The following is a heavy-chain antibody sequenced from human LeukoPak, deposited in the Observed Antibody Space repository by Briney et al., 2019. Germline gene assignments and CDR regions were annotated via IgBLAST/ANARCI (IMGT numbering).Heavy chain of an antibody. J-gene: IGHJ4*02. D-gene: IGHD7-27*01. V-gene: IGHV4-39*01. CDR2: ICYSGST. Sequence: SETLSLTCTVSGDSINSSDYYWAWIRQPPGEGLEWIGTICYSGSTYYKSSLKSRLTISVDSSKNQFSLKMISVTAADTGVYYCARHGNWDPFDYWGQGALVTVS. CDR1: GDSINSSDYY. CDR3: ARHGNWDPFDY.